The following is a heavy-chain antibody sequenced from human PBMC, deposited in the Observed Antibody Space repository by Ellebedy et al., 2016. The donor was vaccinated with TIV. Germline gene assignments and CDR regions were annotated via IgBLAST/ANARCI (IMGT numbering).Heavy chain of an antibody. CDR1: GFTFSDYY. D-gene: IGHD4-17*01. CDR3: ARKVPAPTTVPPNWYFDL. V-gene: IGHV3-11*01. Sequence: GESLKISCAASGFTFSDYYMNWIRQAPGKGLEWLSYINYGGSAILYADSVRGRFTISRDNAKNSLYLEMNNLGADDTAVYYCARKVPAPTTVPPNWYFDLWGRGTLVTVSS. J-gene: IGHJ2*01. CDR2: INYGGSAI.